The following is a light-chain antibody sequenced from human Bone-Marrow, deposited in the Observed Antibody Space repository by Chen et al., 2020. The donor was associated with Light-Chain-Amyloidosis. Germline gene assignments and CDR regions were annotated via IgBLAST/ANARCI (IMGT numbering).Light chain of an antibody. J-gene: IGLJ3*02. CDR1: NIGSTS. CDR3: QVWDRRSDRPV. Sequence: SYVLTQPSSVSVAPGQTATIACGGNNIGSTSVHWYQQTPGQAPLLGVYDDSDRPSGIPERLSGSNSGNTASLTISRDEAGEEADYDCQVWDRRSDRPVFGGGTKLTVL. V-gene: IGLV3-21*02. CDR2: DDS.